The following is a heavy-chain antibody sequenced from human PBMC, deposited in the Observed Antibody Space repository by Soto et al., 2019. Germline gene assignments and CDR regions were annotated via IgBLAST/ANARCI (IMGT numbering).Heavy chain of an antibody. CDR1: GGTFSSYA. Sequence: QVQLVQSGAEVKKPGSSVKVSCKASGGTFSSYAISWVRQAPGQGLEWMGGIIPIFGTANYAQKFQGRVTITADKSTSTAYMELRSMRSEDTAVYYCARVRFLEWFLRGGMDVWGQGTTVTVSS. CDR3: ARVRFLEWFLRGGMDV. D-gene: IGHD3-3*01. J-gene: IGHJ6*02. CDR2: IIPIFGTA. V-gene: IGHV1-69*06.